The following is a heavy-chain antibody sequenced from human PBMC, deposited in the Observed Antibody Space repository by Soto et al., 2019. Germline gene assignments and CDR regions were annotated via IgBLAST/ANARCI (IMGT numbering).Heavy chain of an antibody. J-gene: IGHJ3*02. CDR1: GYTFTGYY. V-gene: IGHV1-2*04. CDR2: INPNSGGT. Sequence: ASVKVSCKASGYTFTGYYMHWVRQAPGQGLEWMGWINPNSGGTNYAQKFQGWVTMTRDTSISTAYMELSRLRSDDTAVYYCARLLGRGYRAFDIWGQGTMVTVSS. D-gene: IGHD5-18*01. CDR3: ARLLGRGYRAFDI.